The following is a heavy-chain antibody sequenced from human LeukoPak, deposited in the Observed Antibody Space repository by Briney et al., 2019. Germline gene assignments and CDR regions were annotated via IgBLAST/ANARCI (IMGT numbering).Heavy chain of an antibody. J-gene: IGHJ4*02. D-gene: IGHD3-10*01. V-gene: IGHV3-49*04. CDR3: TRDGTMVRGVAPDY. Sequence: PGGSLRLSCAASGFTFSSYAMSWVRQAPGKGLEWVGFIRSKAYGGTTEYAASVKGRFTISRDDSKSIAYLQMNSLKTEDTAVYYCTRDGTMVRGVAPDYWGQGTLVTVSS. CDR2: IRSKAYGGTT. CDR1: GFTFSSYA.